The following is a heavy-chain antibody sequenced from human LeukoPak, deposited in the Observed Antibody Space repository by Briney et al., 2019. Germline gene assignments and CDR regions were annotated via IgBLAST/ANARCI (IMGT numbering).Heavy chain of an antibody. CDR1: GFTFSSYG. CDR3: ARLQYYDSSSYYTNAVDI. D-gene: IGHD3-22*01. V-gene: IGHV3-33*01. CDR2: IWYDGSNK. J-gene: IGHJ3*02. Sequence: GGSLRLSCAASGFTFSSYGMHWVRQAPGKGLEWVAVIWYDGSNKYYADSVKGRFTISRDNSKNTLYLQMNSLRGEDTAVYYCARLQYYDSSSYYTNAVDIWGQGTMVTVSS.